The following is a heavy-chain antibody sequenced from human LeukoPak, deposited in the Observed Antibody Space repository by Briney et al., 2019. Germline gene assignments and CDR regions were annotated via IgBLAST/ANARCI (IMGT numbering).Heavy chain of an antibody. CDR1: GYTFTGYY. CDR3: ARYCSGGSCFDR. J-gene: IGHJ4*02. CDR2: INPNSGGT. D-gene: IGHD2-15*01. Sequence: ASVKVSCKASGYTFTGYYMHWVRQAPGQGLEWMGWINPNSGGTNYAQKFQGRVTMTRDTSISTAYMELSRLRSDDTAVYYCARYCSGGSCFDRWGQGTLVTVSS. V-gene: IGHV1-2*02.